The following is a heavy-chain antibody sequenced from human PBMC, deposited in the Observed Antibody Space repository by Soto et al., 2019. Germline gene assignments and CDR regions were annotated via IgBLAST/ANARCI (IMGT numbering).Heavy chain of an antibody. D-gene: IGHD4-17*01. J-gene: IGHJ3*02. Sequence: QVQLVQSGAEVKKPGSSVKVSCKASGGTFSSYTISWVRQAPGQGLEWLGRIIPILGIANYAQKLQGRVTMTADKSTSTAYMELSSLRSENTAVYYCARDRTAGRSTVRHPESFVIWGQGTMVTVSS. CDR3: ARDRTAGRSTVRHPESFVI. V-gene: IGHV1-69*08. CDR1: GGTFSSYT. CDR2: IIPILGIA.